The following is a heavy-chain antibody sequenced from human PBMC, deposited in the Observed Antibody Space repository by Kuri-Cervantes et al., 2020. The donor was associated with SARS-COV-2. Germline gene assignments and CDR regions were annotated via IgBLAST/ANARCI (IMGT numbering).Heavy chain of an antibody. D-gene: IGHD2-8*01. Sequence: GESLKISCAASGFTFSSYGMHWVRQAPGKGLEWVAVISYDGSNKDYADSVKGRFTISRDNSKNTLYLQMNSLRAEDTAVYYCANSSGIFMVYANRAAFDHWGQGTLVTVSS. V-gene: IGHV3-30*18. CDR1: GFTFSSYG. J-gene: IGHJ4*02. CDR2: ISYDGSNK. CDR3: ANSSGIFMVYANRAAFDH.